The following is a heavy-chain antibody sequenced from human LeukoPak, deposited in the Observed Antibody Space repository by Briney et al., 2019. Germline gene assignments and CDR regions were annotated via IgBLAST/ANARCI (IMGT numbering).Heavy chain of an antibody. CDR2: IRYDGSNK. CDR3: AKDGVVVPAAIPLFDY. Sequence: GGSLRLSCAASGFTFSSYGMHWVRQAPGKGLEWVAFIRYDGSNKYYADSVKGRFTISRDNSKNTLYLQMNSLRAEDTAVYYCAKDGVVVPAAIPLFDYWGQGTLVTVCS. J-gene: IGHJ4*02. D-gene: IGHD2-2*01. CDR1: GFTFSSYG. V-gene: IGHV3-30*02.